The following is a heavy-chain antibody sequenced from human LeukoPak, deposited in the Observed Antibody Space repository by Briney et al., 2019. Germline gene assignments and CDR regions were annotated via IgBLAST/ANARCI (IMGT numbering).Heavy chain of an antibody. CDR2: IYDSGST. J-gene: IGHJ4*02. CDR3: ATTYYDFWSGYYTFDY. V-gene: IGHV4-39*01. CDR1: GGSIRSSYHY. Sequence: SETLSLTCTVSGGSIRSSYHYWGWIRQPPGKGLEWIGSIYDSGSTYYNPSLKSRVTISVDTSKNQFSLKLSSVTAADTAVYYCATTYYDFWSGYYTFDYWGQGTLVTVSS. D-gene: IGHD3-3*01.